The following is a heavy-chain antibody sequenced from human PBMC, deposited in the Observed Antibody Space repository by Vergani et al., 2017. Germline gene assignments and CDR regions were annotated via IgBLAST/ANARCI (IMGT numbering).Heavy chain of an antibody. D-gene: IGHD3-9*01. CDR3: AKDPALQLRYFVVDAFDI. CDR2: ISGSGGST. V-gene: IGHV3-23*01. CDR1: GFTFSSYA. Sequence: EVQLLESGGGLVQPGGSLRLSCAASGFTFSSYAMSWVRQAPGKGLEWVSAISGSGGSTYYADSVKGRFTISRDNSKNTLYLQMNSLRAKDTDVYYCAKDPALQLRYFVVDAFDIWGQGTMVTVSS. J-gene: IGHJ3*02.